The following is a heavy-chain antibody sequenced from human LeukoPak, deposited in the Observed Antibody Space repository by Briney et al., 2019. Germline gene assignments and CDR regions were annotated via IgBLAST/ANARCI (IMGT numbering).Heavy chain of an antibody. Sequence: GGSLRLSCAASGFTFSSYSMNWVRQAPGKGLEWVSSISSSSSYIYYADSVKGRFTIPRDNAKNSLYLQMNSLRAEDTAVYNCARSPSSTSDNDAFDIWGQGTMVTVSS. CDR3: ARSPSSTSDNDAFDI. J-gene: IGHJ3*02. D-gene: IGHD2-2*01. CDR1: GFTFSSYS. CDR2: ISSSSSYI. V-gene: IGHV3-21*01.